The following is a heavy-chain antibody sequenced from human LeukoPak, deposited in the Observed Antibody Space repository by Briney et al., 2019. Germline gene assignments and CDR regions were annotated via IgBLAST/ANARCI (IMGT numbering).Heavy chain of an antibody. D-gene: IGHD6-13*01. CDR2: ISYDGSNK. V-gene: IGHV3-30-3*01. Sequence: GGSLRLSCAAFGFTFSSYAMHWVRQAPGKGLEWVAVISYDGSNKYYADSVKGRFTISRDNSKNTLYLQMNSLRAEDTAVYYCAKGQQLLDYWGQGTLVTVSS. CDR3: AKGQQLLDY. J-gene: IGHJ4*02. CDR1: GFTFSSYA.